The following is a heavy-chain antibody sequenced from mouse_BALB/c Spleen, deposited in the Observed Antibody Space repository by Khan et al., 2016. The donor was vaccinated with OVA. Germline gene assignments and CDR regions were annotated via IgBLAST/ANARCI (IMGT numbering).Heavy chain of an antibody. CDR3: ARSPYGNFAY. CDR2: INSDGDYT. Sequence: EVQGVESGGGLVKPGGSLKLSCAASGFTFSTYAMSWVRQTPEKRLEWVATINSDGDYTYYLDSVKGGFTISRDNAKNTLYLQMTSLRAEDTAMYYCARSPYGNFAYWGQGTLVTVSA. CDR1: GFTFSTYA. V-gene: IGHV5-9-3*01. D-gene: IGHD2-1*01. J-gene: IGHJ3*01.